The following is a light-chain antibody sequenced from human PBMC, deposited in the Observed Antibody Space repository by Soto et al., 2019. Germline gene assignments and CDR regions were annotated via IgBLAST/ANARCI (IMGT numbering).Light chain of an antibody. V-gene: IGKV3-20*01. CDR2: GAS. Sequence: EIVLTQSPGTLSLSPGERATLSCRASQSVSSSYLAWYQQKPGQAPRLLIYGASSRATGIPDRFSGSGCGTDFTLTISRLEPEDFAVYYCKQYGSSSITFGQGTRLETK. CDR1: QSVSSSY. CDR3: KQYGSSSIT. J-gene: IGKJ5*01.